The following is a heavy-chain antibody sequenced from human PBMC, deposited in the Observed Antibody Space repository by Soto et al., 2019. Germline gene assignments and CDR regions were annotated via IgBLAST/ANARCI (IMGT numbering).Heavy chain of an antibody. CDR1: GASINDFY. CDR3: ARANSSTWYKLEYKWFDP. V-gene: IGHV4-59*01. Sequence: LSLTCTVSGASINDFYWSWIRQTPGKGLEWVGFMYYSETTKYNPSLKGRVNMSLDTSKNQVSLHLKSVTAADTAVYYCARANSSTWYKLEYKWFDPWGQGTQVTVSS. D-gene: IGHD6-13*01. J-gene: IGHJ5*02. CDR2: MYYSETT.